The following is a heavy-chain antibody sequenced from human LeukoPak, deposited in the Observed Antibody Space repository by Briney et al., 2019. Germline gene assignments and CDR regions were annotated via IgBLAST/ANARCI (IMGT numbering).Heavy chain of an antibody. Sequence: GRSLRLSCAASGFTFSSYGMHWVRQAPGKGLEWVAVISYDGSNKYYADSVKGRFTISGDNSKNTLYLQMNSLRAEDTAVYYCARAGEPPYNWFDPWGQGTLVTVSS. D-gene: IGHD1-26*01. CDR1: GFTFSSYG. J-gene: IGHJ5*02. CDR3: ARAGEPPYNWFDP. CDR2: ISYDGSNK. V-gene: IGHV3-30*03.